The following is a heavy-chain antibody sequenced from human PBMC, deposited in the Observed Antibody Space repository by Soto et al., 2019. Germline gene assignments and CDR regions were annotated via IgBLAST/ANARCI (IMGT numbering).Heavy chain of an antibody. CDR1: GGSFSGYY. Sequence: SETLSLTCAVYGGSFSGYYWNWIRQPPGKGLEWIGEINHSGSTNYNPSLKSRVTISVDTSQNQFSLKLSSVTAADTAVYYCARGAAGAKYWGQGTLVTVS. V-gene: IGHV4-34*01. D-gene: IGHD6-13*01. J-gene: IGHJ4*02. CDR3: ARGAAGAKY. CDR2: INHSGST.